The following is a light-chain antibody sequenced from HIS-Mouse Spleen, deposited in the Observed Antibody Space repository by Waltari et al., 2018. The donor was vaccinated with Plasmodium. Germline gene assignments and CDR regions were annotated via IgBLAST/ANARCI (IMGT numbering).Light chain of an antibody. CDR1: SLPKKY. Sequence: SYELTQPPPASVSPGQTARITCSGDSLPKKYHYWYQQKSGQAPVLVIYEDSQRHSGIPERFSGSSSGTMATLTISGAQVEDEADYYCYSTDSSGNHRVFGGGTKLTVL. CDR2: EDS. CDR3: YSTDSSGNHRV. J-gene: IGLJ3*02. V-gene: IGLV3-10*01.